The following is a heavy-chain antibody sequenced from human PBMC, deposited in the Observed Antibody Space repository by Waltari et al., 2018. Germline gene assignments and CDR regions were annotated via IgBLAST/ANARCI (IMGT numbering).Heavy chain of an antibody. CDR1: GYTFTGYY. CDR2: INPNSGGT. J-gene: IGHJ4*02. Sequence: QVQLVQSGAEVKKPGASVKVSCKASGYTFTGYYMHWVRQAHGQGLEWMGWINPNSGGTNYAQKFQGWVTMTRDTSISTAYMELSRLRSDDTAVYYCARGDMTYYYDSSGYYYFDYWGQGTLVTVSS. CDR3: ARGDMTYYYDSSGYYYFDY. D-gene: IGHD3-22*01. V-gene: IGHV1-2*04.